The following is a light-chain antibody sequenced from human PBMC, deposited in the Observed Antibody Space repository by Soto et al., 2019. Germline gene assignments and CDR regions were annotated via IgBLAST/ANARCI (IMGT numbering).Light chain of an antibody. CDR3: SSYTSRSTLYV. J-gene: IGLJ1*01. CDR1: RSDVGGYNY. Sequence: QSVLTQPRSVSGSPGQSVTISCTGSRSDVGGYNYVSWYQQHPGKAPKLMVYEVTNRPSGVSDRFSGSKSGNTASLTISGLQADDEGYYYCSSYTSRSTLYVFGTGTKLTVL. CDR2: EVT. V-gene: IGLV2-14*01.